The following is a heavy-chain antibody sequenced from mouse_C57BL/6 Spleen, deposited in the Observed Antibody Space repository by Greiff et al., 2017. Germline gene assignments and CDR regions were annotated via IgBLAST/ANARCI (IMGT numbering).Heavy chain of an antibody. V-gene: IGHV5-9*01. D-gene: IGHD2-10*02. CDR2: ISGGGGNT. J-gene: IGHJ2*01. CDR3: ARQYVNRGFDY. CDR1: GFTFSSYT. Sequence: EVQLVESGGGLVKPGGSLKLSCAASGFTFSSYTMSWVRPTPEKRLEWVATISGGGGNTYSPDSVKGRFPISRANDKNTLYLQMSSLRSEDTALYCCARQYVNRGFDYWGQGTTLTVSS.